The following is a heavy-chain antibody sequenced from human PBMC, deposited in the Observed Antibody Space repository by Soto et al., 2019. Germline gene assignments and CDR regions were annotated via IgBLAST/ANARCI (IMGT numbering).Heavy chain of an antibody. J-gene: IGHJ3*02. V-gene: IGHV3-23*01. D-gene: IGHD6-13*01. CDR2: ISGSGGST. Sequence: EVQLLESGGGLVQPGGSLRLSCAASGFTFSSYAMSWVRQAPGKGLEWVAAISGSGGSTYYADSVKGRFTISRDNSKNKQYLQMNSLRAEDTAVYYCAKGMGHSWYGAFDIWGQWTMVTVSS. CDR1: GFTFSSYA. CDR3: AKGMGHSWYGAFDI.